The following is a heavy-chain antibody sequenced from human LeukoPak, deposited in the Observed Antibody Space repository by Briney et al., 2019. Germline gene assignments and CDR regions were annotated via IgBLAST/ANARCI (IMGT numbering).Heavy chain of an antibody. V-gene: IGHV3-21*01. D-gene: IGHD1-14*01. CDR2: ISTSSTYI. Sequence: GGSLRLSCAASGFTFSTNSMNWARQAAGKGLESHSSISTSSTYIYYADSVKGRFTISRDNAKNSLYLQMNSLRAEDTAVYYCARHEPVITLSSYYYGMDVWGPGTTVTVSS. CDR3: ARHEPVITLSSYYYGMDV. J-gene: IGHJ6*02. CDR1: GFTFSTNS.